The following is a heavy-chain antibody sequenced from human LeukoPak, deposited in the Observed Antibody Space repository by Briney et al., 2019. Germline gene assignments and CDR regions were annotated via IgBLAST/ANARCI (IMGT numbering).Heavy chain of an antibody. D-gene: IGHD5-18*01. CDR3: ARGGFTYGPATLDALDI. Sequence: GGSLRLSCAASGFTFTDYWMHWVRQAPGKGLVWVSRISADGRMTDYEDSVKGRFTVSRDNAKNTLYLQMNRVRAEDTAVYYCARGGFTYGPATLDALDIWGQGTMVPVSS. J-gene: IGHJ3*02. CDR2: ISADGRMT. CDR1: GFTFTDYW. V-gene: IGHV3-74*01.